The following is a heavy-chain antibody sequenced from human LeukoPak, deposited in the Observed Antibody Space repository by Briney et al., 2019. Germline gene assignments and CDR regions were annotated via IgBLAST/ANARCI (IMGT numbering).Heavy chain of an antibody. CDR3: ARDGLAVAGQRAILLAFDI. D-gene: IGHD6-19*01. Sequence: TLSLTWTVSGGSISSGSYYWSWIRQPAGKGLEWIGRIYTSGSTNYNPSLKSRVTISVDTSKNQFSLKLSSVTAADTAVYYCARDGLAVAGQRAILLAFDIWGQGTMVTVSS. CDR1: GGSISSGSYY. CDR2: IYTSGST. J-gene: IGHJ3*02. V-gene: IGHV4-61*02.